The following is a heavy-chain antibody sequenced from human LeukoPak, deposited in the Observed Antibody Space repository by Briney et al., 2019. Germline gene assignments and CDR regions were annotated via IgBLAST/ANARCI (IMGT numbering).Heavy chain of an antibody. CDR3: PDDSGSWEY. D-gene: IGHD6-13*01. CDR2: ISGSGGSK. Sequence: SGGSLRLSCEVSGFTFGSNAMSSVRQSPGKGLEWVSSISGSGGSKKYADSVKGRFTISRDNSKNTMYLQMSGLTVADTAVYFCPDDSGSWEYWGQGTLVTVSS. J-gene: IGHJ4*02. CDR1: GFTFGSNA. V-gene: IGHV3-23*01.